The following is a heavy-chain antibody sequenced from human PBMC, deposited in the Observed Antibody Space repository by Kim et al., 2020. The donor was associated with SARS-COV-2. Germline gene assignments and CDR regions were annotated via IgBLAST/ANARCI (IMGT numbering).Heavy chain of an antibody. CDR1: GFTFSNYW. CDR2: LNTDGTTT. D-gene: IGHD2-15*01. J-gene: IGHJ4*02. Sequence: GGSLRLSCAASGFTFSNYWMHWVRQAPGKGLMWVSRLNTDGTTTDYADSVKGRFTISRDNAKNTLYLQMNGLRAEDAAVYYCTRGGHGHCSGDSCYPGEYWGQGTQVTVSS. CDR3: TRGGHGHCSGDSCYPGEY. V-gene: IGHV3-74*01.